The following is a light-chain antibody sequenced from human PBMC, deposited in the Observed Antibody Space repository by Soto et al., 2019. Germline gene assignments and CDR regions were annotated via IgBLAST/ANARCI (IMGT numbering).Light chain of an antibody. V-gene: IGKV3-20*01. CDR1: QSVSSSY. J-gene: IGKJ3*01. CDR3: QQYASHSWT. Sequence: EIVLTQSPGTLSLSPGERATLSCRASQSVSSSYLAWYQQKPGQAPRLLIYGASSRATGIPDRFSGSGSGTDFTLTISRLEPEDFAVYYCQQYASHSWTFGPGTKVDIK. CDR2: GAS.